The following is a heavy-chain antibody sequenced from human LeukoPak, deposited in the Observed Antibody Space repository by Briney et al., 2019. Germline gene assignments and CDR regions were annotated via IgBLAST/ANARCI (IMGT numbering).Heavy chain of an antibody. J-gene: IGHJ4*02. CDR1: GGSISSYY. CDR2: IYTSGST. V-gene: IGHV4-4*07. D-gene: IGHD3-3*01. CDR3: AATTYYDFWSGYLV. Sequence: SETLSLTCTVSGGSISSYYWSWIRQPAGKGLEWVGRIYTSGSTNYNPSLKSRVTMSVDTSKNQFSLKLSSVTAADTAVYYCAATTYYDFWSGYLVWGQGTLVTVSS.